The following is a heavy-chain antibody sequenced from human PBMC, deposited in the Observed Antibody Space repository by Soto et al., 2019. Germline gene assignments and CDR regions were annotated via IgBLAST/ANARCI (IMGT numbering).Heavy chain of an antibody. CDR3: ARAGDDCSAAKCYVIDY. CDR1: GYTFTNYA. CDR2: INTGKGNT. V-gene: IGHV1-3*04. D-gene: IGHD2-2*01. Sequence: VQLVQSGAEVKKPGASVMVSCKASGYTFTNYAMHWVRQAPGQRLEWMGWINTGKGNTKISQKFQDRITITSDTSARTAYMDLSSLRSEDTAMYYCARAGDDCSAAKCYVIDYWGQGTLVTVSS. J-gene: IGHJ4*02.